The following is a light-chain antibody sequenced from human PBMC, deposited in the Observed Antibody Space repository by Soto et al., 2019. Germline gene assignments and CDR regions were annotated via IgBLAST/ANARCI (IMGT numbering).Light chain of an antibody. CDR3: QQYGSSPPT. Sequence: EIVLTQSPGTLSLSPGERATLSCRASQSVSSSYLAWYQQKTGQAHRLLIYGASSRATGIPDRFSGSGSGTDFTVTIGRLEPEDFAVYYCQQYGSSPPTFGQGTKVEIK. J-gene: IGKJ1*01. CDR2: GAS. V-gene: IGKV3-20*01. CDR1: QSVSSSY.